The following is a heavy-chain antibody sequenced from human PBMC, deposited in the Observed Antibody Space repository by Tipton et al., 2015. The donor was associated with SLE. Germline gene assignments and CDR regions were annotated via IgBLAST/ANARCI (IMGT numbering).Heavy chain of an antibody. Sequence: RSLRLSCAASGFTFKTYAMHWVRQAPGKGLEWVAIISYDESNKQYGESVKGRFSISRDNSKNMLYLQMSSLRPEDTAVYYCARVGDDLFSYHYMDVWGKGATVIVSS. J-gene: IGHJ6*03. CDR3: ARVGDDLFSYHYMDV. D-gene: IGHD2-21*01. CDR2: ISYDESNK. V-gene: IGHV3-30*03. CDR1: GFTFKTYA.